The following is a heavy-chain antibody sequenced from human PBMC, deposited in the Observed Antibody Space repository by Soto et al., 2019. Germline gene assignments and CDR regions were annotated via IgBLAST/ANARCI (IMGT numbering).Heavy chain of an antibody. D-gene: IGHD2-15*01. V-gene: IGHV3-23*01. CDR3: AKERAGYCSGGSCYSDYYGMDV. CDR1: GLTFSSYA. Sequence: HHGGSMRLSCAASGLTFSSYAMSWVRQAPGKGLEWVSAISGSGGSTYYADSVKGRFTISRDNSKNTLYLQMNSLRAEDTAVYYCAKERAGYCSGGSCYSDYYGMDVWGQGTTVTVSS. J-gene: IGHJ6*02. CDR2: ISGSGGST.